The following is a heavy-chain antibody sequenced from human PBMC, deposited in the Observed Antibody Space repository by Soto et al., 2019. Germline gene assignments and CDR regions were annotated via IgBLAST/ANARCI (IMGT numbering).Heavy chain of an antibody. J-gene: IGHJ4*02. V-gene: IGHV3-21*01. CDR1: GFTFSSYS. D-gene: IGHD5-12*01. Sequence: GGSLRLSCAASGFTFSSYSMNWVRQAPGKGLEWVSSISSSSSYIYYADSVKGRFTISRDNAKNSLYLQMNSLRAEDTAVYYCARDLSSGYRGHYFDYWGQGTLVTVSS. CDR3: ARDLSSGYRGHYFDY. CDR2: ISSSSSYI.